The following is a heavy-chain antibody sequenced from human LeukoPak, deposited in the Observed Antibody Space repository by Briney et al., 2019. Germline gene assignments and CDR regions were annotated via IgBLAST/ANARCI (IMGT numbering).Heavy chain of an antibody. CDR3: ARDGWPQLRFDP. CDR1: GGSISSYY. D-gene: IGHD1-7*01. CDR2: IYYSGST. J-gene: IGHJ5*02. Sequence: SETLSLTCTVSGGSISSYYWSWIRQPPGKGLGWIGYIYYSGSTNYNPSLKSRVTISVDTSKNQFSLKLSSVTAADTAVYYCARDGWPQLRFDPWGQGTLVTVSS. V-gene: IGHV4-59*01.